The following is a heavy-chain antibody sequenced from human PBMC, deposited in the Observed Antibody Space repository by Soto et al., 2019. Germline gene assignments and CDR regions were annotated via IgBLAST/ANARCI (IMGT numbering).Heavy chain of an antibody. CDR2: ISSSGSTI. D-gene: IGHD3-10*01. V-gene: IGHV3-48*03. J-gene: IGHJ5*02. CDR1: GFTFSSYE. CDR3: ARDNPSIYGSGGSQLFDP. Sequence: AGGSLRLSCAASGFTFSSYEMNWVRQAPGKGLEWVSYISSSGSTIYYADSVKGRFTISRDNAKNSLYLQMNSLRAEDTAVYYCARDNPSIYGSGGSQLFDPWGQGTLVTVSS.